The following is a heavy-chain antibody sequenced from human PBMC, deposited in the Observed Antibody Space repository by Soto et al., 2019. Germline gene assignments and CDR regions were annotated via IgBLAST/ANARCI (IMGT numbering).Heavy chain of an antibody. CDR2: IIPIFGTA. D-gene: IGHD3-9*01. J-gene: IGHJ6*02. Sequence: GASVKVSCKACGGTFSRYDISWVRQAPGQGLEWMGGIIPIFGTANYAQKFQGRVTITADESTSTAYMELSSLRSEDTAVYYCARGILTGYGMDVWGQGTTVTGSS. V-gene: IGHV1-69*13. CDR1: GGTFSRYD. CDR3: ARGILTGYGMDV.